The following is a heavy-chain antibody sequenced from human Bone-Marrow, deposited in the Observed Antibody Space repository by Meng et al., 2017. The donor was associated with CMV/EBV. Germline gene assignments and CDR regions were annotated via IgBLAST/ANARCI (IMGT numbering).Heavy chain of an antibody. V-gene: IGHV1-46*01. CDR1: GYTFTNYY. J-gene: IGHJ4*02. CDR2: INPSGGTT. D-gene: IGHD2-21*01. CDR3: ARPVVYCGGDCFGY. Sequence: ASVKVSCKASGYTFTNYYMHWVRQAPGQGLEWMGIINPSGGTTKYAQKFQGRVTMTRDTSTRTVYMNLSSLRSEDTAVYFCARPVVYCGGDCFGYWGQGTLVTVS.